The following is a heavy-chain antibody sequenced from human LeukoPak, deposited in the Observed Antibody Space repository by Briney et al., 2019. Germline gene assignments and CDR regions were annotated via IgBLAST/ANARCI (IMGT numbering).Heavy chain of an antibody. CDR3: AKDPYSSSSGGPYAMDV. Sequence: GGSLRLSCAASGFTFTRYAMSWVRQAPGKGLEWVSAISSSGGFTYYADSVKGRFTISRDNSKNTLYLQMNSLRAEGTAAYYCAKDPYSSSSGGPYAMDVWGQGTTVTVSS. D-gene: IGHD6-6*01. CDR2: ISSSGGFT. J-gene: IGHJ6*02. CDR1: GFTFTRYA. V-gene: IGHV3-23*01.